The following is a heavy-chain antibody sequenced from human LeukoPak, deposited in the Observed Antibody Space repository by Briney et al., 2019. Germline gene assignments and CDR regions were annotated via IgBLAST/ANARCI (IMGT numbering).Heavy chain of an antibody. D-gene: IGHD3-3*01. J-gene: IGHJ5*02. CDR2: INHSGST. Sequence: SETLSLTCAVYGGSFSGYYWSWIRQPPGKGLEWIGEINHSGSTNYNPSLKSRVTISVDTSKNQFSLKLSSVTAADTAVYYCARADDFWSGYFGFDPWGQGTLVTVSS. V-gene: IGHV4-34*01. CDR1: GGSFSGYY. CDR3: ARADDFWSGYFGFDP.